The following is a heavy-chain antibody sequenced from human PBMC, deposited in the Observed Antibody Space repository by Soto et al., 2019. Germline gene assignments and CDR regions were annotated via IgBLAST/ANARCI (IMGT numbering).Heavy chain of an antibody. D-gene: IGHD3-10*01. CDR3: AGALWFGGLWTYYGMDV. J-gene: IGHJ6*02. Sequence: EVQLVESGGGLIQPGGSLRLSCAASGFTVSSNYMSWVRQAPGKGLVWVSVIYSGGSTYYADSVKGRFTISRDNSKNTLCLQMISLRAEETAVYYCAGALWFGGLWTYYGMDVWGQGTTVTVSS. CDR2: IYSGGST. V-gene: IGHV3-53*01. CDR1: GFTVSSNY.